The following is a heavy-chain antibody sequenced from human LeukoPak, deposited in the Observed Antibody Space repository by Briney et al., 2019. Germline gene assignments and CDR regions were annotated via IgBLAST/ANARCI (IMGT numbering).Heavy chain of an antibody. CDR2: ISSSSSYI. J-gene: IGHJ4*02. D-gene: IGHD6-13*01. Sequence: PGGSLRLSCAASGFTFSSYSMNWVRQAPGKGLEWVSSISSSSSYIYYADSVKGRFTISRDNAKNSLYLQMNSLRAEDTAVYYCARDFLLEAPDIAAAGTFDYWGQGTLVTVSS. CDR3: ARDFLLEAPDIAAAGTFDY. CDR1: GFTFSSYS. V-gene: IGHV3-21*01.